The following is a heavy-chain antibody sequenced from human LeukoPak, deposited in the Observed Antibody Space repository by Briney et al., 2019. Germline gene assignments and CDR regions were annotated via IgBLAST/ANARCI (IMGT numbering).Heavy chain of an antibody. D-gene: IGHD3-22*01. CDR1: GFTFSSYA. J-gene: IGHJ3*02. CDR3: ARVPEPYDSSGYYPGAFDI. Sequence: PGGSLRLSCAASGFTFSSYAMHWVRQAPGKGLEWVAVISYDGSNKYYADSVKGRFTISRDNSKNTLYLQMNSLRAEDTAVYYCARVPEPYDSSGYYPGAFDIWGQGTMVTVSS. CDR2: ISYDGSNK. V-gene: IGHV3-30-3*01.